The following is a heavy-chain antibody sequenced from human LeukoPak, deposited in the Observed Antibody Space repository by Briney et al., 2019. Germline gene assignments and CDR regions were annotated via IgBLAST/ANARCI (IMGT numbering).Heavy chain of an antibody. D-gene: IGHD2-21*02. CDR3: ARLAKCDGDCFSFDF. V-gene: IGHV4-59*11. CDR2: IDYNGYT. Sequence: SETLTLSCAVSGDSISGHPWSWIRQPPGKGLDYIGFIDYNGYTNYNPSLQSRVTILADTSKNQPSLNLNSVTSADAAVYYCARLAKCDGDCFSFDFWGQG. J-gene: IGHJ4*02. CDR1: GDSISGHP.